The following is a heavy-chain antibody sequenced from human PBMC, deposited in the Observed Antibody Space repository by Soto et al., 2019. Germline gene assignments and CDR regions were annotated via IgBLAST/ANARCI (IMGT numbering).Heavy chain of an antibody. D-gene: IGHD3-16*01. V-gene: IGHV1-3*01. CDR1: RYTFTNYV. CDR2: INAGDGNT. CDR3: TRGGPPARLGFDN. Sequence: QVHLVQSGADVKKPGASVHVSCKASRYTFTNYVIHWVRLAPGERLEWMGWINAGDGNTRYSQKFQDRVTITMDTYSSTVYMKLTSLTSDDTAVYYCTRGGPPARLGFDNWGQGTLVTASS. J-gene: IGHJ5*02.